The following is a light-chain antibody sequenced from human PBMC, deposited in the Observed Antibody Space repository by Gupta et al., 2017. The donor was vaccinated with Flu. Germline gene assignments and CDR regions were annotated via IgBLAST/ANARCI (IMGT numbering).Light chain of an antibody. CDR2: ASS. V-gene: IGKV1-9*01. J-gene: IGKJ1*01. CDR1: QGISSY. CDR3: HQPYSYPPWT. Sequence: DIQLTQSPSFLSASVGDRVIITCRASQGISSYLAWYQQKPGKAPKLLIYASSTWQSGVTSRFSGSGFGKEVTLTSSSRLQEDFAPYYFHQPYSYPPWTFGQGTKVEMK.